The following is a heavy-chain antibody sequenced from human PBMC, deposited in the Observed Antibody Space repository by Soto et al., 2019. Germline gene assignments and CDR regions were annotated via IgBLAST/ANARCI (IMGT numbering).Heavy chain of an antibody. Sequence: QVQLQESGPGLVKPSGTLSLTCAVSGGSISSSNWWSWVGGPPGRGLRWIGEIYHSGSTNYNPSLKSRVTISVDKSKNQFSLKLSSVTAADTAVYYCARVSGSYYYGMDVWGQGTTVTVSS. CDR3: ARVSGSYYYGMDV. J-gene: IGHJ6*02. V-gene: IGHV4-4*02. CDR2: IYHSGST. D-gene: IGHD1-26*01. CDR1: GGSISSSNW.